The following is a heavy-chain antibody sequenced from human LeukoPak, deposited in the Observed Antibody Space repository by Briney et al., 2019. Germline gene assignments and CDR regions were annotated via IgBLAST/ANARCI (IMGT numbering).Heavy chain of an antibody. CDR2: ISGGGGST. Sequence: GGSLRLSCAASGFTFSSYAMSWARQAPGKGLEWVSAISGGGGSTYYADSVKGRFTISRDNSQNTMVLQVKSLKVEDTAVYYCAKGMSFGSGSSLEYWGQGTLVAVSS. D-gene: IGHD3-10*01. CDR3: AKGMSFGSGSSLEY. CDR1: GFTFSSYA. V-gene: IGHV3-23*01. J-gene: IGHJ4*02.